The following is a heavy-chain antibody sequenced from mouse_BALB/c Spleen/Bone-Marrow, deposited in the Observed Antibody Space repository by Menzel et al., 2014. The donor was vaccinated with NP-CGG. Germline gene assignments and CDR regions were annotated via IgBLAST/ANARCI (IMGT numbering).Heavy chain of an antibody. CDR3: ANLYYGNYYYAMDY. Sequence: EVKLMESGGGLVQPGGSLKLSCAASGFDFSRYWMSWVRQAPGKGLEWIGEINPDSSTINYTPSLKDKFIISRDNAKNTLYLQMSKVRSEDTALYYCANLYYGNYYYAMDYWGQGTSVTVSS. V-gene: IGHV4-1*02. CDR1: GFDFSRYW. D-gene: IGHD2-1*01. J-gene: IGHJ4*01. CDR2: INPDSSTI.